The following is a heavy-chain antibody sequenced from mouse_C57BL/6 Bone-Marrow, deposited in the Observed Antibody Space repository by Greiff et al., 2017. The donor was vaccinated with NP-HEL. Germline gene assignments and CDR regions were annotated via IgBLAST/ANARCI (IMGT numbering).Heavy chain of an antibody. D-gene: IGHD1-1*01. CDR2: IDPETGGT. Sequence: QVQLQQPGAELVRPGASVTLSCKASGYTFTDYEMHWVKQTPVHGLEWIGAIDPETGGTAYNQKFKGKAILTADKSSSTAYMELRSLTSEDSAVYYCTRSSYPLYAVDYWGQGASVTVSS. J-gene: IGHJ4*01. V-gene: IGHV1-15*01. CDR1: GYTFTDYE. CDR3: TRSSYPLYAVDY.